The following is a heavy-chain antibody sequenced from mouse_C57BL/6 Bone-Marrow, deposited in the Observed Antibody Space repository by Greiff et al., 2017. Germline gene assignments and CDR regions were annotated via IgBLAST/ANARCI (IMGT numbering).Heavy chain of an antibody. Sequence: QVQLQQSGAELVRPGASVKLSCKASGYTFTSYGISWVKQRPGQGLEWIGDIYPRSGNTYYNEKFKGKATLTADKSSSTAYMELRSLTSEASAVYVCARPTTVVPYYLDYGGQGTTLTVSS. CDR2: IYPRSGNT. CDR3: ARPTTVVPYYLDY. D-gene: IGHD1-1*01. J-gene: IGHJ2*01. V-gene: IGHV1-81*01. CDR1: GYTFTSYG.